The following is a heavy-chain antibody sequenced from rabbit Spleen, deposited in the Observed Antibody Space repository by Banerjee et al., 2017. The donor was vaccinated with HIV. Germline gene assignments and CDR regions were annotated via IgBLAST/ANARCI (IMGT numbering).Heavy chain of an antibody. CDR1: GFTLSSYY. J-gene: IGHJ4*01. Sequence: QEHLKESGGGLVQPGGSLKLSCKASGFTLSSYYMCWVRQAPGKGLEWIACIVTVSANTYYASWAKGRFTITRSTSLNTVTLQMTSLTAADTATYFCARGDNNAGNGFNLWGPGTLVTVS. D-gene: IGHD4-2*01. CDR3: ARGDNNAGNGFNL. V-gene: IGHV1S47*01. CDR2: IVTVSANT.